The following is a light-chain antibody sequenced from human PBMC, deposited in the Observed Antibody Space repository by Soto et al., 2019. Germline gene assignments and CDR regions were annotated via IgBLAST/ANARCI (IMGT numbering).Light chain of an antibody. J-gene: IGKJ1*01. V-gene: IGKV3-20*01. Sequence: EIVLTQSPGTLSLSPGDRATLSCRASQSVSSNYLAWYQQKPGQAPRLLIYGASSRATGIPDRFSGSGSGTDFTLTISRLEPEDFAVYYCQQYGSSRTFGQGTKVEI. CDR2: GAS. CDR1: QSVSSNY. CDR3: QQYGSSRT.